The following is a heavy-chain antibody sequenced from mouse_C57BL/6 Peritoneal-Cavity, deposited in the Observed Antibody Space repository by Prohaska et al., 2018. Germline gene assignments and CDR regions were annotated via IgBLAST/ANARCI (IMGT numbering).Heavy chain of an antibody. CDR3: AGDYYGYWYFDV. D-gene: IGHD1-1*02. CDR1: GFPITSGYY. V-gene: IGHV12-3*01. CDR2: ITHSGET. J-gene: IGHJ1*03. Sequence: QMQLQESGPGLVKPSQSLFLTCSITGFPITSGYYWIWIRPSPGTPLEWLGYITHSGETYYHQSLQSPISTTRETSKNQFFLHLSSVTTEDTAMYYCAGDYYGYWYFDVWGTGTTVTVSS.